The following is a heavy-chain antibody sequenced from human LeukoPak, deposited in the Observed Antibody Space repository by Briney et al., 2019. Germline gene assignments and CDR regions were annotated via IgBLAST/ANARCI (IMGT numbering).Heavy chain of an antibody. J-gene: IGHJ4*02. D-gene: IGHD6-19*01. V-gene: IGHV3-48*01. CDR1: EFTFSSYS. CDR3: ARSEAVAGTADY. CDR2: ITNSGNSK. Sequence: GGSLRLSCAASEFTFSSYSMNWVRQAPGKGLEWVSYITNSGNSKSYADSVKGRFTISRNNTKNSLYLQMSNLRAEDTAVYYCARSEAVAGTADYWGQGTLVTVSS.